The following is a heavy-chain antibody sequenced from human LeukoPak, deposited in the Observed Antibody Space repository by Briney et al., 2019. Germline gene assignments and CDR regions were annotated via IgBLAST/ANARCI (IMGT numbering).Heavy chain of an antibody. D-gene: IGHD1-26*01. CDR1: GYTLTELS. CDR2: FDPEDGET. J-gene: IGHJ4*02. CDR3: AKDRSRATGLFDY. Sequence: ASVTVSCTVSGYTLTELSMHWVRQAPGKGLEWMGGFDPEDGETIYAQKFQGRVTMTEDTSTDTAYMELSSLRAEDTAVYYCAKDRSRATGLFDYWGQGTLVTVSS. V-gene: IGHV1-24*01.